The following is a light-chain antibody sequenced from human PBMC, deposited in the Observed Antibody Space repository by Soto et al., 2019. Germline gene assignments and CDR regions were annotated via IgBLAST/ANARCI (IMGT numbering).Light chain of an antibody. Sequence: QSALTQPASVSGSPGQSITISCTGTSSDVGGYNYVSWYQQHPGKAPKLMIYDVSNRPSGVSNRFSGSKSGNTASLTISGLQAEDEADYYCSSYTSSSTYVFGGGTQLTLL. V-gene: IGLV2-14*01. CDR1: SSDVGGYNY. CDR3: SSYTSSSTYV. CDR2: DVS. J-gene: IGLJ7*01.